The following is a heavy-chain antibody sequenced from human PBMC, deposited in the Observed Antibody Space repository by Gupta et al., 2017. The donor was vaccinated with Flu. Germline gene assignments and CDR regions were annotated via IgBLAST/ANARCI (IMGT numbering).Heavy chain of an antibody. CDR2: IYHSGST. D-gene: IGHD2-21*02. J-gene: IGHJ4*02. CDR3: ARGPMTSFAPDF. V-gene: IGHV4-59*01. Sequence: QVQLQESGPGLVKPSETLSLTCTVSGGSIANYYWNWIRQPPGKGLEWIGYIYHSGSTQYNPSLKSRVTISVDTSTHQFSLQLTSVTAADTAVYFCARGPMTSFAPDFWGQGILVTVSS. CDR1: GGSIANYY.